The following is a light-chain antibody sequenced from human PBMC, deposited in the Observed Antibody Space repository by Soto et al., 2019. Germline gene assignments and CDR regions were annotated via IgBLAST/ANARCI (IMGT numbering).Light chain of an antibody. J-gene: IGKJ3*01. Sequence: EIVLTQSPDILSLSPGDRATLSCRASQSVTSDFLAWYQQKPGQAPRLLIYGASGRATGIPDRFSGSGSGTDFILTISRLEPEDFAVYYCQHYDNTPPSFTFGPGTKVDIK. CDR2: GAS. CDR1: QSVTSDF. CDR3: QHYDNTPPSFT. V-gene: IGKV3-20*01.